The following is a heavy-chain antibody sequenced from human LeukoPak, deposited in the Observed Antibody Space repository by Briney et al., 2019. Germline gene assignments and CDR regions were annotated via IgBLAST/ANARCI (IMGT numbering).Heavy chain of an antibody. CDR3: ARDGADSSGWYHDFDY. V-gene: IGHV4-30-4*01. CDR2: IYYSGST. CDR1: GGSISSGDYY. D-gene: IGHD6-19*01. Sequence: SETLSLTCTVSGGSISSGDYYWSWIRQPPGKGLEWIGYIYYSGSTYYNPSLKSRVTISVDTSKNQFSLKLSSVTAADTAVYYCARDGADSSGWYHDFDYWGQGTPVTVSS. J-gene: IGHJ4*02.